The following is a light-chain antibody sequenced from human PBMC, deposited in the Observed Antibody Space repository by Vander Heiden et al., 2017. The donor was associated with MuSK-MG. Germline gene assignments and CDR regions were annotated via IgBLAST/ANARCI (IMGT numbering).Light chain of an antibody. CDR2: DAS. J-gene: IGKJ3*01. V-gene: IGKV1-5*01. CDR3: QQDNSFPFT. CDR1: QSINSW. Sequence: DIQMTQSPSTLSASVGERVTITCRASQSINSWLAWHQQKPGKAPKILIYDASSLESGVPSRFSGSGSGTEFTLTISSLQPDDFATYYCQQDNSFPFTFGRGTKVDIK.